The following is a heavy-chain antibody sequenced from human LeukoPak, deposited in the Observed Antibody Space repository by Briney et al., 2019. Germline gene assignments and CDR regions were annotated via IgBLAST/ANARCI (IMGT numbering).Heavy chain of an antibody. Sequence: GGSLRLSCAASGFSFRSFEMSWVRQAPGKGLEWVAGMSDSGGRTNYADSVKGRFTISRDNPKNTLYLQMNSLRAEDTAVYFCAKRGVVIRVILVGFHKEAYYFDSWGQGALVTVSS. CDR3: AKRGVVIRVILVGFHKEAYYFDS. CDR2: MSDSGGRT. D-gene: IGHD3-22*01. CDR1: GFSFRSFE. J-gene: IGHJ4*02. V-gene: IGHV3-23*01.